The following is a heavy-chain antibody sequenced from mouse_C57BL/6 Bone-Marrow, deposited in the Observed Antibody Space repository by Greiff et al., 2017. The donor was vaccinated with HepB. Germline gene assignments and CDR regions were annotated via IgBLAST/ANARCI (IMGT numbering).Heavy chain of an antibody. Sequence: EVHLVESGGGLVQPKGSLKLSCAASGFSFNTYAMNWVRQAPGKGLEWVARIRSKSNNYATYYADSVKDRFTISRDDSESMLYLQMNNLKTEDTAMYYCVRHGWLLPFAYWGQGTLVTVSA. CDR2: IRSKSNNYAT. J-gene: IGHJ3*01. V-gene: IGHV10-1*01. CDR3: VRHGWLLPFAY. D-gene: IGHD2-3*01. CDR1: GFSFNTYA.